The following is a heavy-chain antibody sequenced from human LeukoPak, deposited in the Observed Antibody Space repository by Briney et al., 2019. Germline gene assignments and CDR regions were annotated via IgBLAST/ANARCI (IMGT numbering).Heavy chain of an antibody. CDR3: ARDLRWGYYFDY. CDR1: GYTFTSYY. J-gene: IGHJ4*02. Sequence: GASVKVSCKASGYTFTSYYMHWVRQAPGQGLEWMGIINPSGCSTSYAQKFQGRVTMTRDTATSTVYMELSSLRSEDTAVYYCARDLRWGYYFDYWGQGTLVTVSS. D-gene: IGHD4-23*01. V-gene: IGHV1-46*01. CDR2: INPSGCST.